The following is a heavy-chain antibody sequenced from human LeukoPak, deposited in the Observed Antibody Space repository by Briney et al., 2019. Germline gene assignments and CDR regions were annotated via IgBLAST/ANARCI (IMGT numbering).Heavy chain of an antibody. CDR3: ARRSGTYGDYVGSIDF. Sequence: PSETLSLTCTVSGGSISRSNYYWDWIRQPPGKGLEWIGSVYYTGSTYYKPSLKSRVTISVDTSKNQFSLKLTSVTAADTAVYYCARRSGTYGDYVGSIDFWGQGTLVTVSS. CDR2: VYYTGST. D-gene: IGHD4-17*01. CDR1: GGSISRSNYY. J-gene: IGHJ4*02. V-gene: IGHV4-39*01.